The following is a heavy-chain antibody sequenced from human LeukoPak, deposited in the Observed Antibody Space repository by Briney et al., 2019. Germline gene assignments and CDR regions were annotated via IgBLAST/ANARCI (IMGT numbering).Heavy chain of an antibody. CDR2: IRSTTNGGTR. CDR1: GFTFSDAW. CDR3: TTEYSGSRYGY. J-gene: IGHJ4*02. V-gene: IGHV3-15*01. D-gene: IGHD6-13*01. Sequence: GSLRLSCAASGFTFSDAWMSWVRQAAGKGLEWVGLIRSTTNGGTRDYAAPVKGRFTISRDDSQNTLYLQMNSLQSEDTAVYYCTTEYSGSRYGYWGQGTLVTVSS.